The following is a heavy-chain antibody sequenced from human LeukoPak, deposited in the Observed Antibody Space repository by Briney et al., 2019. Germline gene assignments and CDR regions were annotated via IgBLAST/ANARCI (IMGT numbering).Heavy chain of an antibody. CDR3: ARVLSYGWFDP. Sequence: GGSLRLSCAASGFTFTGYWMGWVRQAPGKGLEWVANIKYDGSEKFYVDSVKGRFTITRDNAKNPLYLEMNSLRAEDTAVYYCARVLSYGWFDPWGQGTLVTVSS. J-gene: IGHJ5*02. V-gene: IGHV3-7*01. D-gene: IGHD4-17*01. CDR1: GFTFTGYW. CDR2: IKYDGSEK.